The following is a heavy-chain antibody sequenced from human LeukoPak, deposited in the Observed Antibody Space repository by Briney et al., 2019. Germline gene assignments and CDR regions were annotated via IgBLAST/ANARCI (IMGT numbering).Heavy chain of an antibody. D-gene: IGHD2-15*01. Sequence: GGSLRLSCAASGFTFSSFWMHWARQAPGKGLEWVSSISSSSSYIYYADSVKGRFTISRDNAKNSLYLQMNSLRAEDTAVYYCARESFRMRESKTWFDPWGQGTLVTVSS. J-gene: IGHJ5*02. V-gene: IGHV3-21*01. CDR1: GFTFSSFW. CDR2: ISSSSSYI. CDR3: ARESFRMRESKTWFDP.